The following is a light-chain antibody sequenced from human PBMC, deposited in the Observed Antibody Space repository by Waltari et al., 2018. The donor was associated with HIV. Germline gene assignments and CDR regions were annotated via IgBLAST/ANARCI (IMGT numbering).Light chain of an antibody. Sequence: QSVLTQPPSASGGPGQRVTIPCSGSTPNIGRFNVQLYPQPPETAPTLLIHLNNYRPSGVPDRFSGSKSGTSASLAISGLQSEDEADYYCAVWDGSLSAYVFGPGTKVTV. CDR1: TPNIGRFN. V-gene: IGLV1-44*01. CDR2: LNN. CDR3: AVWDGSLSAYV. J-gene: IGLJ1*01.